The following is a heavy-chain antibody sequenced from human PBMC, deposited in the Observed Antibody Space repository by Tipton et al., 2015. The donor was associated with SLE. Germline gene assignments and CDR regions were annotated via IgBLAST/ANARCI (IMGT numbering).Heavy chain of an antibody. D-gene: IGHD6-13*01. CDR1: GFTFSSYG. CDR3: ARGPSPFSMAAPSDAFDI. CDR2: IWYDGSNK. V-gene: IGHV3-33*01. Sequence: QLVQSGGGVVQPGTSLRLSCAASGFTFSSYGMHWVRQAPGKGLEWVAVIWYDGSNKYYADSVKGRFTISRDNSKNTLYLQMNSLRAEDTALYYCARGPSPFSMAAPSDAFDIWGQGTMVTVSS. J-gene: IGHJ3*02.